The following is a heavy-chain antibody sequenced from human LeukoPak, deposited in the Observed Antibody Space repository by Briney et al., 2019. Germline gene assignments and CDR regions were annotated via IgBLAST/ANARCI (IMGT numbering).Heavy chain of an antibody. V-gene: IGHV1-69*13. Sequence: ASVQVSCKASGGTFSSYAISWVRQAPGQGLEWMGGIIPIFGTANYAQKFQGRVTITADESTSTAYMELSSLRSEDTAVYYCASLWGSPGIAAAGTDFDYWGQGTLVTVSS. CDR1: GGTFSSYA. CDR2: IIPIFGTA. J-gene: IGHJ4*02. CDR3: ASLWGSPGIAAAGTDFDY. D-gene: IGHD6-13*01.